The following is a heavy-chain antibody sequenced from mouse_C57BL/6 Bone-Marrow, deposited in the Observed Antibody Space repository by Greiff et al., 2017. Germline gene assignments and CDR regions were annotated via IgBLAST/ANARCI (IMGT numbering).Heavy chain of an antibody. J-gene: IGHJ1*03. D-gene: IGHD1-1*01. V-gene: IGHV14-4*01. Sequence: EVQLQQSGAELVRPGASVKLSCTASGFNIKDDYMHWVKQRPEQGLEWIGWIDPEYGYTEYASKFPGKATLTADPSSNTAYLPLSSLTSEDTAVYYGTTVYYGRGNWYFDVWGTGTTVTVSS. CDR2: IDPEYGYT. CDR1: GFNIKDDY. CDR3: TTVYYGRGNWYFDV.